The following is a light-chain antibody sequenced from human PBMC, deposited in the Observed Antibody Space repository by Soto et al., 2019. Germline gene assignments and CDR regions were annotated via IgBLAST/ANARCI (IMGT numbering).Light chain of an antibody. CDR2: GAS. J-gene: IGKJ1*01. V-gene: IGKV3-15*01. Sequence: MTQSPSSLSASVGDRVTITCRASQSISSYLNWYQQKPGQAPRLLIYGASTRATDVPARFSGSGSGTEFTLTISGLQSEDFAVYYCQEYDNWPPWTFGQGTKVDIK. CDR3: QEYDNWPPWT. CDR1: QSISSY.